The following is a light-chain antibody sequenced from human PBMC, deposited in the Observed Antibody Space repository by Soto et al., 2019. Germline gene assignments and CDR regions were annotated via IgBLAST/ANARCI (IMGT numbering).Light chain of an antibody. CDR1: EFLSSSY. Sequence: EIVLTQSPGTLSLSPGERATLSCRASEFLSSSYLVWYQQKPGQAPRLLIYAASRRATGIPDRFSGSGSAKKYTLPINTWEPKNFEVNYCQQQVIFAQGTKLEIK. CDR3: QQQVI. CDR2: AAS. V-gene: IGKV3-20*01. J-gene: IGKJ2*01.